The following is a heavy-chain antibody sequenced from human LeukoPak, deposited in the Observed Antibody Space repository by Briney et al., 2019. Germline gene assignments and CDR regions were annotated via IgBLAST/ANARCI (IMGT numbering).Heavy chain of an antibody. CDR2: ISSSGSTI. CDR1: GLTFSSYE. CDR3: ARAGKIYYYYMDV. V-gene: IGHV3-48*03. D-gene: IGHD3-10*01. J-gene: IGHJ6*03. Sequence: PGGSLRLSCAASGLTFSSYEMNWGRQAPGKGLKWVSYISSSGSTIYYADSVKGRFTISRDNAKNSLYLQMNSLRAEDTAVYYCARAGKIYYYYMDVWGKGTTVTVSS.